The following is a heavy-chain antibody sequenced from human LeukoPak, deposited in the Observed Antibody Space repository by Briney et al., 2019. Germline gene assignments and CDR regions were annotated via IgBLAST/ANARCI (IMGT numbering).Heavy chain of an antibody. CDR1: GGSISSYY. J-gene: IGHJ5*02. D-gene: IGHD3-9*01. CDR3: ARGSYDILTGYYEPNWLDP. V-gene: IGHV4-59*01. Sequence: SETLSLTCTVSGGSISSYYWSWIRQPPGKGLEWIGYIYYSGSTNYNPSLKSRVTISVDTSKNQFSLKLSSVTAADTAVYYCARGSYDILTGYYEPNWLDPWGQGTLVTVSS. CDR2: IYYSGST.